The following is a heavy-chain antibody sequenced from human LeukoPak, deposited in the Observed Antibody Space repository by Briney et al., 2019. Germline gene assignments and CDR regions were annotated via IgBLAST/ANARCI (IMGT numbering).Heavy chain of an antibody. Sequence: PGGSLRLSCAASGFTFSSYAMHWVRQAPGKGLEWVAVISYDGSNKYYADSVKGRFTISRDNSKNTLYLQMNSLRAEDTAVYYCARDAGNDSSGHRVDQYYFDYWGQGTLVTVSS. CDR1: GFTFSSYA. CDR3: ARDAGNDSSGHRVDQYYFDY. V-gene: IGHV3-30*04. CDR2: ISYDGSNK. D-gene: IGHD3-22*01. J-gene: IGHJ4*02.